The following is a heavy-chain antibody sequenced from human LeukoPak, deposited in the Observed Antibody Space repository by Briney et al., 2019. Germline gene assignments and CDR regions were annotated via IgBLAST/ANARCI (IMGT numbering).Heavy chain of an antibody. Sequence: SETLSLTCTVSGGSVSSGSYYWGWIRQPPGKGLEWIGYIYYSGSTNYNPSLKSRVTISVDTSKNQFSLKLSSVTAADTAVYYCARAKAAAGTSWFDPWGQGTLVTVSS. CDR3: ARAKAAAGTSWFDP. J-gene: IGHJ5*02. CDR1: GGSVSSGSYY. V-gene: IGHV4-61*01. CDR2: IYYSGST. D-gene: IGHD6-13*01.